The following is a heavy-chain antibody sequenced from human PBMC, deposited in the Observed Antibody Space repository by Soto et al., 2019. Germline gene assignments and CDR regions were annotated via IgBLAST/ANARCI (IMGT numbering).Heavy chain of an antibody. Sequence: LXLTCTVAGSSVNSSGYYSGWIRQPPGKGLEWIGSMFYGVSTYYNPSLKSRVTVSVDTSKNQFSLNLRSVTAADTAVYYCARLPSRHLVDYWGQGTLVTVSS. CDR3: ARLPSRHLVDY. CDR2: MFYGVST. D-gene: IGHD3-3*02. CDR1: GSSVNSSGYY. V-gene: IGHV4-39*01. J-gene: IGHJ4*02.